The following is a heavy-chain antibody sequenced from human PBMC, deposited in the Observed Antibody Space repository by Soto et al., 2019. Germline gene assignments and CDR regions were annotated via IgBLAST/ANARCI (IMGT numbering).Heavy chain of an antibody. CDR1: GFSLSTSGVG. CDR2: IYWDDDK. V-gene: IGHV2-5*02. Sequence: QITLKESGPTLVKPTRTLTLTCTFSGFSLSTSGVGVGWISQPPGKALEWLALIYWDDDKRYSPSLKSRLTITKDTSKSQVVLTMTNMDPVDTAIYYCALPDSSGYYDYWGQGTLVTVSS. D-gene: IGHD3-22*01. J-gene: IGHJ4*02. CDR3: ALPDSSGYYDY.